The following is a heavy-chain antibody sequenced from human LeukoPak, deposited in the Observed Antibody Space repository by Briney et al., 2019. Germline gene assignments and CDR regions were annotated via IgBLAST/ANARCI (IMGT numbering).Heavy chain of an antibody. CDR1: GFTFSSYS. CDR2: ISSNSSYI. V-gene: IGHV3-21*01. CDR3: ARVGAIYCTNGVCPPFDY. D-gene: IGHD2-8*01. J-gene: IGHJ4*02. Sequence: GGSLRLSCAASGFTFSSYSMNWARQAPGKGLEWVSSISSNSSYIYYADSVKGRFTISRDNAKNSLYLQMNSLRAEDTAVYYCARVGAIYCTNGVCPPFDYWGQGTLVTVSS.